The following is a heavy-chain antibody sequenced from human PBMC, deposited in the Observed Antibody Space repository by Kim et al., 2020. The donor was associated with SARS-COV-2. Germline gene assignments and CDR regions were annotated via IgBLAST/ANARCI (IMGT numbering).Heavy chain of an antibody. J-gene: IGHJ4*02. V-gene: IGHV3-23*01. Sequence: DSVKGRFTISRDNAENTLYLQINSVRAEETAVYYCAKSVTASGANPFDFWGQGALVTVSS. CDR3: AKSVTASGANPFDF. D-gene: IGHD6-13*01.